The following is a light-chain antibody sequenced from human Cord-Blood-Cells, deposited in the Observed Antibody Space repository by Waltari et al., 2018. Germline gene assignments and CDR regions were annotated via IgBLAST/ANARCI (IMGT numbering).Light chain of an antibody. Sequence: DIQMTQSPSSLSASVGDRVTITCQARQDISNYLNWYQQKPVKAPKLLIYDSSNLETGVPSMFSGSGSGTDFTFTISSLQPEDIATYYCQQYDNLPFTFGPGTKVDIK. J-gene: IGKJ3*01. CDR2: DSS. V-gene: IGKV1-33*01. CDR1: QDISNY. CDR3: QQYDNLPFT.